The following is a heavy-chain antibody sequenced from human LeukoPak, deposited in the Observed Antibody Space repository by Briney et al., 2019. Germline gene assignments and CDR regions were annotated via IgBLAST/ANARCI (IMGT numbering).Heavy chain of an antibody. Sequence: GGSLRLSCAASGFTISSNYMNWVRQAPGKGLEWVSVIFNSGDTYYADSVKGRFTISRDTSKNTLYLQMNSLRVDDTAVYYCAKDQAGYNFWSDSWGQGTLVTVSS. D-gene: IGHD3-3*01. CDR3: AKDQAGYNFWSDS. CDR2: IFNSGDT. J-gene: IGHJ4*02. V-gene: IGHV3-53*01. CDR1: GFTISSNY.